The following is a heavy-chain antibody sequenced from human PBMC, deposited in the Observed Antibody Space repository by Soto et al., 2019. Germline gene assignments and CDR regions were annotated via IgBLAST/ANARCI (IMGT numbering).Heavy chain of an antibody. V-gene: IGHV3-49*03. CDR2: IRSKAYGGTT. Sequence: PGGSLRLSCTASGFTFGDYAVSWFRQAPGKGLEWVGFIRSKAYGGTTEYAASVKGRFTISRDDSKSIAYLQMNSLKTEDTAVYYCTRDRVFDYDFWSGYYGYYGMDVWGQGTTVTVSS. CDR3: TRDRVFDYDFWSGYYGYYGMDV. D-gene: IGHD3-3*01. J-gene: IGHJ6*02. CDR1: GFTFGDYA.